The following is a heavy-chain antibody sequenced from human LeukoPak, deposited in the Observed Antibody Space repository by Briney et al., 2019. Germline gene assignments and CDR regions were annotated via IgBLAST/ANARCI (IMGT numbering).Heavy chain of an antibody. CDR1: GFTFSSYA. D-gene: IGHD6-13*01. CDR3: AKVNALVKGFDY. J-gene: IGHJ4*02. CDR2: ISGSGGST. Sequence: QPGGSLRLSCAASGFTFSSYAMSWVRQAPGKGLEWVSAISGSGGSTYYADSVKGRFTISRDNSKNTLYLQMNSLRAADTAVYHCAKVNALVKGFDYWGQGTLVTVSS. V-gene: IGHV3-23*01.